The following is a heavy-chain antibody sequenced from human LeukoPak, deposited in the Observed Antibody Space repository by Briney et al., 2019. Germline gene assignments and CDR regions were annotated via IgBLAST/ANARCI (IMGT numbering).Heavy chain of an antibody. CDR2: IYYRSTWYN. CDR1: GDSVSSNSVT. D-gene: IGHD2-2*01. J-gene: IGHJ5*02. V-gene: IGHV6-1*01. Sequence: SQTLSLTCAISGDSVSSNSVTWNWIRQSPSRGLEWLGRIYYRSTWYNDYAVSVRGRITVNPDTSKNQFSLHLNSVTPEDTAVYYCARRLTQYDCFDPWGQGILVTVSS. CDR3: ARRLTQYDCFDP.